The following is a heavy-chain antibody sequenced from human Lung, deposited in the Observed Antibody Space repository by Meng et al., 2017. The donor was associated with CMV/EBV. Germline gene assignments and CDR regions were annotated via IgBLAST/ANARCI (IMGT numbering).Heavy chain of an antibody. J-gene: IGHJ4*01. V-gene: IGHV1-2*06. CDR3: AKSSDNGWSS. D-gene: IGHD6-19*01. Sequence: VQLVQSGAEAKRPGASVKISCQASGYSFSGFYLNWARQAPGHGLEWLGRVNPISDDTHLAQKFEGRITVTRGATINTAFMELTRLRPDDTAVYYCAKSSDNGWSSWGPGTLVTVSS. CDR2: VNPISDDT. CDR1: GYSFSGFY.